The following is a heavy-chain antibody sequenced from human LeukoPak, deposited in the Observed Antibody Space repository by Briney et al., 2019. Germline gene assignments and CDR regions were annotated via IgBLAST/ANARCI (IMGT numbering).Heavy chain of an antibody. CDR1: GFTFSSYA. J-gene: IGHJ3*02. CDR2: INDNGAGT. D-gene: IGHD1-26*01. V-gene: IGHV3-23*01. Sequence: GGSLRLSCAASGFTFSSYAMSWVRQAPGKGLKWVSTINDNGAGTYYADSVKGRFTISRDNAKNSLYLQMNSLRAEDTAVYYCARVSGIGDAFDIWGQGTMVTVSS. CDR3: ARVSGIGDAFDI.